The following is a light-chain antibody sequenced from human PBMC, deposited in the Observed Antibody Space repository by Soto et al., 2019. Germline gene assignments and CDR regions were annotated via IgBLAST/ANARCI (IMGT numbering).Light chain of an antibody. V-gene: IGLV2-11*01. Sequence: QSVLTQPRSVSGCPGQSFTISCTGTRRGVGVSNYVSWYRQHPGKAPKLMIFDVNKRPSGVPDRFSGSKSGNTASLTISGLQAEDEADYYCCSFAGSYTSYVFGTGTKVTVL. CDR3: CSFAGSYTSYV. CDR2: DVN. CDR1: RRGVGVSNY. J-gene: IGLJ1*01.